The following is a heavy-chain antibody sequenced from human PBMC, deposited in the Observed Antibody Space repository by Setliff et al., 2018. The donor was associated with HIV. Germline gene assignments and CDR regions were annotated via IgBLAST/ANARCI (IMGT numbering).Heavy chain of an antibody. D-gene: IGHD6-13*01. CDR2: IIPMYGSV. CDR3: AIGFGRSTWTYYYYYMDV. V-gene: IGHV1-69*13. CDR1: GGTFSSQA. Sequence: ASVKVSCKASGGTFSSQAINWVRQAPGQGLEWMGGIIPMYGSVDYAQKFQGRVTITADESTSTAYVEVSSLRSEDTAVYFCAIGFGRSTWTYYYYYMDVWGKGTTVTV. J-gene: IGHJ6*03.